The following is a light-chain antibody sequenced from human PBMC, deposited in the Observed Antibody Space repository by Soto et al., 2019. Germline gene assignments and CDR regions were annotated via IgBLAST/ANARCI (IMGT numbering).Light chain of an antibody. CDR2: LGS. Sequence: DIVMTQSPLSLPVTPGEPASISCRSSQSLLHSKESNGLDWYLQKPGQSPQLLIYLGSNRASGVPDRFSGSGSGTDFTLRISRVEAEDVGVYYCMQSLQTPLTFGGGTKVEIK. V-gene: IGKV2-28*01. J-gene: IGKJ4*01. CDR3: MQSLQTPLT. CDR1: QSLLHSKESNG.